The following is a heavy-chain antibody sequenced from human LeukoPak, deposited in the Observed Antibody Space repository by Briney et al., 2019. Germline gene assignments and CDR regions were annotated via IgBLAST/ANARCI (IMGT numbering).Heavy chain of an antibody. CDR2: ISYDESTT. CDR3: SRTSDGGNWRYFDY. J-gene: IGHJ4*02. D-gene: IGHD4-23*01. CDR1: IFTFSNYG. Sequence: GRSLRLSCAASIFTFSNYGMHWVRQAPGKGLEWVAVISYDESTTYYADSVKGRFTISRDNYKNTLYLQMNCLRPEDTAVAYCSRTSDGGNWRYFDYWGQGTLVTVSS. V-gene: IGHV3-30*03.